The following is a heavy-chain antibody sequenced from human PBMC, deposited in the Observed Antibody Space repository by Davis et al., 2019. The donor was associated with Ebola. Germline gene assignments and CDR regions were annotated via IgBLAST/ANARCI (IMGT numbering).Heavy chain of an antibody. Sequence: GESLKISCKGSGYSFTSYWIGWVRQMPGKGLEWMGIIYPGYSDTRYSPSFQGQVTISADKSISTAYLQWSSLKASDTAMYYCARHRLGDYVPYYYGMDVWGQGTTVTVSS. J-gene: IGHJ6*02. CDR2: IYPGYSDT. V-gene: IGHV5-51*01. CDR3: ARHRLGDYVPYYYGMDV. D-gene: IGHD4-17*01. CDR1: GYSFTSYW.